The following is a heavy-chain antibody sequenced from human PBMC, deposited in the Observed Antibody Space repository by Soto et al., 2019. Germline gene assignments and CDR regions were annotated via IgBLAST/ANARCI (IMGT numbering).Heavy chain of an antibody. D-gene: IGHD6-13*01. CDR2: IWYDGSKK. CDR3: ARGWYRSSGDFVS. V-gene: IGHV3-33*01. Sequence: GGSLRLSCAASGFSFNNYGMHWVRQAPGKGLEWVAIIWYDGSKKYYAESLKGRFTISRDNSKNILYLQMSSLRVEDTAVYYCARGWYRSSGDFVSLGQGTLVTVSS. J-gene: IGHJ4*02. CDR1: GFSFNNYG.